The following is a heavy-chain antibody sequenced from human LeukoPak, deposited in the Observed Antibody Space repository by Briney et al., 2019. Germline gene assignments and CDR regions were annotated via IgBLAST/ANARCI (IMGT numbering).Heavy chain of an antibody. Sequence: ASVKVSCKASGYTFTGYYMHWVRQAPGQGLEWMGRINPKSGGRNYAQKFQGRVTMTRDTSSSTAYMELSRLRSDDTAVYYCARDSLEWLSFDYWGQGTLVTVSS. CDR1: GYTFTGYY. J-gene: IGHJ4*02. V-gene: IGHV1-2*06. CDR3: ARDSLEWLSFDY. D-gene: IGHD3-3*01. CDR2: INPKSGGR.